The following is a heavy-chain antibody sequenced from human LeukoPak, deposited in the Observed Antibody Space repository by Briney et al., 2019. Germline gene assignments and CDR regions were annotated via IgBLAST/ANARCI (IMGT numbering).Heavy chain of an antibody. J-gene: IGHJ6*02. Sequence: PGRSLRLSCAASGFTFSSHAMHWVRQAPGKGLEWVAVISYDGSNKYYADSVKGRFTISRDNSKNTLYLQMNSLRAEDAAVYYCARQTTAGTSFDVWGQGTSVTVSS. V-gene: IGHV3-30-3*01. D-gene: IGHD6-13*01. CDR2: ISYDGSNK. CDR3: ARQTTAGTSFDV. CDR1: GFTFSSHA.